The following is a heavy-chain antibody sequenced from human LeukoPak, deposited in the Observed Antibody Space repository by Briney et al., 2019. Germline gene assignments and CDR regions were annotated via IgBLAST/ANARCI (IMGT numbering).Heavy chain of an antibody. CDR1: GGSISSYY. CDR3: ASTAADYGDCDESLWGPFDY. Sequence: PSETLSLTCTVSGGSISSYYWSWIRQPPGKGLEWIGYIYYSGSTNYNPSLKSRVTISVDTSKNQFSLKLSSVTAADTAVYYCASTAADYGDCDESLWGPFDYWRQGTLVPVSS. J-gene: IGHJ4*02. CDR2: IYYSGST. V-gene: IGHV4-59*01. D-gene: IGHD4-17*01.